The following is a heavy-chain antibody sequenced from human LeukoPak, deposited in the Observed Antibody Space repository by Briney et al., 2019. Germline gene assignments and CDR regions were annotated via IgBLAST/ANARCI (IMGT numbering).Heavy chain of an antibody. V-gene: IGHV3-7*01. CDR1: GFTFSSYW. Sequence: GGSLRLSCVVSGFTFSSYWMSWVRQAPGKGLEWVANMKYDGSEKYYVDSVKGRFTISRDNAKNSLYPQMNSLRAEDTAVYYCARDIEAAGLFLDYWGQGTLVTVSS. J-gene: IGHJ4*02. CDR3: ARDIEAAGLFLDY. CDR2: MKYDGSEK. D-gene: IGHD6-13*01.